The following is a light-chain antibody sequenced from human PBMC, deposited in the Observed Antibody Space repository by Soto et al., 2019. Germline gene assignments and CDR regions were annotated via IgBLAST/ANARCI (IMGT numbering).Light chain of an antibody. CDR1: SSDVGGYNY. V-gene: IGLV2-14*01. CDR3: TSYTSTSTGV. Sequence: QSVLTQPASVSGSPGQSITISCTGTSSDVGGYNYVSWYQPHPGKAPKLMIYEVSNRPSGVSNRFSGSKSGNTASLTISGLQDEDEADYYCTSYTSTSTGVFGGGTKLTVL. J-gene: IGLJ3*02. CDR2: EVS.